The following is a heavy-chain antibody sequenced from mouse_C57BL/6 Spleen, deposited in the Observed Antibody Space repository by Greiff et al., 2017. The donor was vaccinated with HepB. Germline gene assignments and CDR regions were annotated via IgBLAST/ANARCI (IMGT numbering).Heavy chain of an antibody. V-gene: IGHV1-66*01. D-gene: IGHD2-1*01. CDR2: IYPGSGNT. Sequence: QVQLQQPGPELVKPGASVKISCKASGYSFTSYYIHWVKQRPGQGLEWIGWIYPGSGNTKYNEKFKGKATLTADTSSSTAYMQLSSLTSEDSAVYYCTRGGYYPDWFAYWGQGTLVTVSA. CDR1: GYSFTSYY. J-gene: IGHJ3*01. CDR3: TRGGYYPDWFAY.